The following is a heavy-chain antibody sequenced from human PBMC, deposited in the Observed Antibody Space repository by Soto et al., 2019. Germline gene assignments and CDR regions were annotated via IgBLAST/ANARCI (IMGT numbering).Heavy chain of an antibody. CDR1: GFTFSSYA. V-gene: IGHV3-64*04. Sequence: PGESLKISCSASGFTFSSYAMHWVRQAPGKGLEYVSAISSNGGSTYYADSVKDRFATSRDNSKNTVDLQMSSLRGEDTAVYYCAREDESSGYAGTFQQGGQGTLVPVS. CDR2: ISSNGGST. J-gene: IGHJ1*01. CDR3: AREDESSGYAGTFQQ. D-gene: IGHD3-22*01.